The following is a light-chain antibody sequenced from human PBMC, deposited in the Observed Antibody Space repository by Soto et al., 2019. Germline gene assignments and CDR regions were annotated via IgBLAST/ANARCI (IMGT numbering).Light chain of an antibody. CDR1: SSDGGGYNL. Sequence: QSVLTQPASVSGSPGQSITISCTGSSSDGGGYNLVSWYQQHPGKAPKLMIYEGSKRPSGVSNRFSGSKSGNTASLTISGVEAEDEADYYCCSYAGSSTLVFGGGTKLTVL. CDR2: EGS. V-gene: IGLV2-23*01. CDR3: CSYAGSSTLV. J-gene: IGLJ2*01.